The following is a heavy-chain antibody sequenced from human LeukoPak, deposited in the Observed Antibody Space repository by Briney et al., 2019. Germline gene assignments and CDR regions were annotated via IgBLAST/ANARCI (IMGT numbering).Heavy chain of an antibody. CDR1: GFTFSSYS. V-gene: IGHV3-21*01. CDR3: SRESGSGITQGYFQY. J-gene: IGHJ1*01. CDR2: ISSSSTYI. D-gene: IGHD6-19*01. Sequence: GGSLRLSCAASGFTFSSYSMTWVRQAPGKGLEWVSSISSSSTYIYYADSVKGRFTISRDNAKNSLYLQMNSLRAEDTAVYYCSRESGSGITQGYFQYLGQGTLVTVSS.